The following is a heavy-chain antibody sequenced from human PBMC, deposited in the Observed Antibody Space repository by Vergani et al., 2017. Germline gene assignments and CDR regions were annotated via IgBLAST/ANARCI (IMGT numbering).Heavy chain of an antibody. CDR2: FDPEDGET. CDR3: ASRGYGGNDY. J-gene: IGHJ4*02. D-gene: IGHD4-23*01. Sequence: QVQLVQSGAEVKKPGASVKVSCKVSGYTLTELSMHWVRQAPGKGLEWMGGFDPEDGETIYAQKFQGRVTITADKSTSTAYMELSSLRSEDTAVYYCASRGYGGNDYWGQGTLVTVSS. V-gene: IGHV1-24*01. CDR1: GYTLTELS.